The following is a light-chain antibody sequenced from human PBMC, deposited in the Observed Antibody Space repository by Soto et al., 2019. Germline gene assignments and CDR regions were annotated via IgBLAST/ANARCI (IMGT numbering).Light chain of an antibody. Sequence: DIPMTQSPSSLSASVGDRVTITCRASQSISSNLNWYQQKPGKDHKLLIYAASSLQSGVASRFSGSGSGTDFTLTISSLQPEDFATYYCQQSYSTLRYTFGQGTKLEIK. CDR3: QQSYSTLRYT. CDR2: AAS. V-gene: IGKV1-39*01. J-gene: IGKJ2*01. CDR1: QSISSN.